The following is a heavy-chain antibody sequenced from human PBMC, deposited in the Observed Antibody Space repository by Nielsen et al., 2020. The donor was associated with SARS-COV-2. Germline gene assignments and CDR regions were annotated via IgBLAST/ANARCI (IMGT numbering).Heavy chain of an antibody. CDR3: ARGPSPYYYYDSSGYYGAFDY. CDR1: GGSFSGYY. D-gene: IGHD3-22*01. J-gene: IGHJ4*02. V-gene: IGHV4-59*01. CDR2: IYYSGST. Sequence: SETPSLTCAVYGGSFSGYYWSWIRQPPGKGLEWIGYIYYSGSTNYNPSLKSRVTISVDTSKNQFSLKLSSVTAADTAVYYCARGPSPYYYYDSSGYYGAFDYWGQGTLVTVSS.